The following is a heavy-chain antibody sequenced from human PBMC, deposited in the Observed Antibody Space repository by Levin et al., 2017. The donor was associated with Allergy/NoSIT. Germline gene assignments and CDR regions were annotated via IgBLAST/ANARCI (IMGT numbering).Heavy chain of an antibody. CDR1: GGSISSSRYY. V-gene: IGHV4-39*01. Sequence: SCTVSGGSISSSRYYWGWIRQPPGKGLEWIGSIYYSGSTYYNPSLKSRVTISVDTSKNQFSLKLSSVTAADTAVYYCARLGEAVADFDYWGQGTLVTVSS. J-gene: IGHJ4*02. D-gene: IGHD6-19*01. CDR3: ARLGEAVADFDY. CDR2: IYYSGST.